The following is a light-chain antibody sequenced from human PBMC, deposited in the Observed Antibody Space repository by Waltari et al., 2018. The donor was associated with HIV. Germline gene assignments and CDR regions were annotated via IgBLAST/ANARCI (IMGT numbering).Light chain of an antibody. CDR3: QQYGSSPLFT. CDR2: GAS. J-gene: IGKJ3*01. CDR1: QSVGSNY. V-gene: IGKV3-20*01. Sequence: EIVLTQSPGTLSLSPGERVTISCRASQSVGSNYLAWYQQIPGQAPRLLIYGASSRATGIPDRFSGSGSGTDFTLTISRLEPEDFAVYYCQQYGSSPLFTFGPGTKVDIK.